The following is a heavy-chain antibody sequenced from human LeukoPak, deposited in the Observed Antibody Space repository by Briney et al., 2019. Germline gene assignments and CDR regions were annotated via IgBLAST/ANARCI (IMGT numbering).Heavy chain of an antibody. CDR1: GYTFTSYG. CDR3: ATDSPKGYLTVDY. CDR2: ISAYNGNT. D-gene: IGHD3-16*02. J-gene: IGHJ4*02. Sequence: GASVKVSCKASGYTFTSYGISWVRQAPGQGLEWMGWISAYNGNTNYAQKLQGRVTMTTDTSTSTLYMDLSSLRSEDTAVYYCATDSPKGYLTVDYWGQGTLVTVSS. V-gene: IGHV1-18*01.